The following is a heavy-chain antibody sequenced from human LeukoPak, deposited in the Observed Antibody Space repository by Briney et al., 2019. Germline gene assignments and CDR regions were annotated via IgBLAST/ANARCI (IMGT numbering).Heavy chain of an antibody. D-gene: IGHD6-13*01. J-gene: IGHJ4*02. Sequence: GGSLRLSCAASGFTFSSYGMHWVRQAPGKGLEWVASIKPDGSEKYYVDSVKGRFTISRDNAKNALYLQMNSLRAEDTAVYYCARDWGVREAAGDYWGQGTLVTVSS. CDR2: IKPDGSEK. V-gene: IGHV3-7*01. CDR3: ARDWGVREAAGDY. CDR1: GFTFSSYG.